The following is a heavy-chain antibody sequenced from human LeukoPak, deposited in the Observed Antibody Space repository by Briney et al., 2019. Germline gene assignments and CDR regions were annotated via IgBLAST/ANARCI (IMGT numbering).Heavy chain of an antibody. V-gene: IGHV3-21*01. CDR2: ISSSSSYI. D-gene: IGHD2-2*01. Sequence: GGSLRLSCAASGFTFSSYSMNWVRQAPGKGLEWVSSISSSSSYIYYADSVKGRFTISRDNAKNSLYLQMNTLRAEDTAVYYCGGLGSTGPGNGNKLFAQWGRGTLVTVPS. CDR1: GFTFSSYS. CDR3: GGLGSTGPGNGNKLFAQ. J-gene: IGHJ4*02.